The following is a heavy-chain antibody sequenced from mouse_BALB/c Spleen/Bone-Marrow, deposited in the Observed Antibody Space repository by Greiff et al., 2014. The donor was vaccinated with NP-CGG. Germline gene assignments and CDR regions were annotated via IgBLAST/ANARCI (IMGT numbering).Heavy chain of an antibody. CDR2: IWGGGST. CDR3: ANRGGVGHYWYFDV. V-gene: IGHV2-6-5*01. J-gene: IGHJ1*01. CDR1: GFSLTDYG. Sequence: QVQLKESGPGLVAPSQSLSITCTVSGFSLTDYGVSWIRQPPGKGLEWLGVIWGGGSTYYNSALKSRLSISKDNSKSQVFLKMNSLQTDDTAMYDCANRGGVGHYWYFDVWGAGTTLTVSS.